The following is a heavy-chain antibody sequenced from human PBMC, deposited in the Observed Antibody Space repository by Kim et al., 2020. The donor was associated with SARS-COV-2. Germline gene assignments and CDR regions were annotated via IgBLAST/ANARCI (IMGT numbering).Heavy chain of an antibody. D-gene: IGHD3-10*01. CDR2: LYYSGST. CDR3: AREMDYYGSGRFDY. V-gene: IGHV4-39*02. J-gene: IGHJ4*02. Sequence: SETLSLTCTVFGGSISSSSYYWGWIRQPPGKGLEWIGSLYYSGSTYYNPSLKSRVTISVDTSKNQFSLKLSSVTAADTAVYYCAREMDYYGSGRFDYWGQGTLVTVSS. CDR1: GGSISSSSYY.